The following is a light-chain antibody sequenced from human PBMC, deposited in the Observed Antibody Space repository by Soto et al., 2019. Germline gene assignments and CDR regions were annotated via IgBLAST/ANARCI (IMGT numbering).Light chain of an antibody. Sequence: QSVLTQPPSVSGAPGQRVTISCTGSSSNIGAGYDVHWYQQLPGTAPKLLIYGNSNRPSGVPDRFSGSKSGTSASLAITGLQAEDEADYYWQSYDSSLSGYVFGTGTKLT. CDR2: GNS. CDR3: QSYDSSLSGYV. CDR1: SSNIGAGYD. J-gene: IGLJ1*01. V-gene: IGLV1-40*01.